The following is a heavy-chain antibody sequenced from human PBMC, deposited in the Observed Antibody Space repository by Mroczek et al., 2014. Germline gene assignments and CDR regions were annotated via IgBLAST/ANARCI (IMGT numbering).Heavy chain of an antibody. CDR2: IYYSGST. V-gene: IGHV4-30-4*01. CDR3: AGHMVRGAPVSDYFDY. J-gene: IGHJ4*02. CDR1: GGSISSGDYY. D-gene: IGHD3-10*01. Sequence: QVQLVESGPGLVKPSQTLSLTCTVSGGSISSGDYYWSWIRQPPGKGLEWIGYIYYSGSTYYNPSLKSRVTISVDTSKNQFSLKLSSVTAADTAVYYCAGHMVRGAPVSDYFDYWGQGTLVTVSS.